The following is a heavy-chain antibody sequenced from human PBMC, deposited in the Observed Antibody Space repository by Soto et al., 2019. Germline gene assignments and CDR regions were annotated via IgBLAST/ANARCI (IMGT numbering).Heavy chain of an antibody. CDR2: IYYSGST. CDR1: GGSISSSSYY. D-gene: IGHD4-17*01. Sequence: SETLSLTCTVSGGSISSSSYYWGWIRQPPGKGLEWIGSIYYSGSTYYNPSLKSRVTISVDTSKNQFSLKLSSVTSLRSEDTAVYYCATKYGGDAYFDYWGQGTLVTVSS. J-gene: IGHJ4*02. V-gene: IGHV4-39*01. CDR3: ATKYGGDAYFDY.